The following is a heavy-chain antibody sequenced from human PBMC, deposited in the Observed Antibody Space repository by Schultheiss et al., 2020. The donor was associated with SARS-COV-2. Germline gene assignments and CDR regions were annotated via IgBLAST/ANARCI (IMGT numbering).Heavy chain of an antibody. V-gene: IGHV1-69*01. CDR3: ARVMGSRDKFDY. D-gene: IGHD6-13*01. CDR2: IIPIFGTA. J-gene: IGHJ4*02. CDR1: GGTFSSYA. Sequence: GGSLRLSCKASGGTFSSYAISWVRQAPGQGLEWMGGIIPIFGTANYAQKFQGRVTITADESTSTAYMELSSLRSEDTAVYYCARVMGSRDKFDYWGQGTLVTVSS.